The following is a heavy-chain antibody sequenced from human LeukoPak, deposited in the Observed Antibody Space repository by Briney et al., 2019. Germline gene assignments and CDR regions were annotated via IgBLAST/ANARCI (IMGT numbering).Heavy chain of an antibody. CDR2: ISGSGGST. Sequence: GESLRLSCAASGFTFSNYAMNWVRQAPGKGLEWVSAISGSGGSTYYADSVKGRFTISRDNSTNTLYLQMNSLRAEDTAVYYCAKDRVLRYFDWLFDLDYWGQGTLVTVSS. D-gene: IGHD3-9*01. V-gene: IGHV3-23*01. CDR3: AKDRVLRYFDWLFDLDY. CDR1: GFTFSNYA. J-gene: IGHJ4*02.